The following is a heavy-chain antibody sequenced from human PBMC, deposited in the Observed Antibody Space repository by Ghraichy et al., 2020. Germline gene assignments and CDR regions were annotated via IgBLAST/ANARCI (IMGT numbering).Heavy chain of an antibody. CDR2: INSDVSST. J-gene: IGHJ4*02. Sequence: GGSLRLSCAASGFTFSSYWMHWVRQAPGKGLVWVSRINSDVSSTTYADSVKGRFTISRDNAKNTLYLQMNSLRAEDTAVYYCARGGRWLVGDPLDYWRQGTLVTVSS. D-gene: IGHD5-24*01. CDR3: ARGGRWLVGDPLDY. V-gene: IGHV3-74*01. CDR1: GFTFSSYW.